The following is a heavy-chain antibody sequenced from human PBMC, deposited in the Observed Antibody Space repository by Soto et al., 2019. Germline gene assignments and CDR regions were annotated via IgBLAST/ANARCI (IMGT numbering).Heavy chain of an antibody. CDR3: ATLGSSYGDYVLGY. J-gene: IGHJ4*02. CDR2: ISGSGGST. V-gene: IGHV3-23*01. D-gene: IGHD4-17*01. CDR1: GFTFSSYA. Sequence: EVQLLESGGGLVQPGGSLRLSCAASGFTFSSYAMSWVRQAPGKGLEWVSAISGSGGSTYYADSVKGRFTISRDNSKNTLYLQRNSLRAEDTAVYYCATLGSSYGDYVLGYWGQGTLVTVSS.